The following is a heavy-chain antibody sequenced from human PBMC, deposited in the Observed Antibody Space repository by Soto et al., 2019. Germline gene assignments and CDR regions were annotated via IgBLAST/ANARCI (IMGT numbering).Heavy chain of an antibody. Sequence: GGSLRLSCAASGFTFSSYWMSWVRQAPGKGLEWVANIKQDGSENYYVDSVRGRFAISRDNAKNSLHLQMNSLSAEDTAFYYCVKDESINWYSGHFRHWGQGTLVTVSS. D-gene: IGHD6-13*01. CDR3: VKDESINWYSGHFRH. CDR1: GFTFSSYW. V-gene: IGHV3-7*03. J-gene: IGHJ1*01. CDR2: IKQDGSEN.